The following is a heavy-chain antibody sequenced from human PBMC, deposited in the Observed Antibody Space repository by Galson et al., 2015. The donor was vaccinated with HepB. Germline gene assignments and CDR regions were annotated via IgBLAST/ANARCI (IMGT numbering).Heavy chain of an antibody. D-gene: IGHD2-8*01. Sequence: SVQASGKASGYTFTSYDINWGRQATGHGLEWMGWENPNSGNTGYAQKFQGRVTMTRNTSIRPAYMELSSLRSEDTAVYYCARVYGTYYYGMDVWGQGTTVTVSS. CDR3: ARVYGTYYYGMDV. CDR2: ENPNSGNT. J-gene: IGHJ6*02. V-gene: IGHV1-8*01. CDR1: GYTFTSYD.